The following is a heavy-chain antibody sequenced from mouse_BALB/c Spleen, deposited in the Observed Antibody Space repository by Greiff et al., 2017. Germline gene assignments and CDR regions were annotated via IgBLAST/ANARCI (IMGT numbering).Heavy chain of an antibody. Sequence: EVQVVESGGGLVQPGGSLRLSCATSGFTFTDYYMSWVRQPPGKALEWLGFIRNKANGYTTEYSASVKGRFTISRDNSQSILYLQMNTLRAEDSATYYCARGDYVRADWGQGTLVTVSA. V-gene: IGHV7-3*02. D-gene: IGHD2-4*01. CDR2: IRNKANGYTT. J-gene: IGHJ3*01. CDR3: ARGDYVRAD. CDR1: GFTFTDYY.